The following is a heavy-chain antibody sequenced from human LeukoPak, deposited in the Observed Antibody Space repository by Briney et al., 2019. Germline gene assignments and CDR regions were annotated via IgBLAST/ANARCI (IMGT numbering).Heavy chain of an antibody. CDR1: GYTFTSYG. Sequence: ASVKVSCKASGYTFTSYGISWVRQAPGQGLEWMGWISAYNGNTNYAQKLQGRVTMTTDTSTSTAYMELRSLRSDDTAVYYCARAWPTNQYGYGSYYYYGMDVWGQGTTVTVSS. CDR2: ISAYNGNT. V-gene: IGHV1-18*01. J-gene: IGHJ6*02. D-gene: IGHD5-18*01. CDR3: ARAWPTNQYGYGSYYYYGMDV.